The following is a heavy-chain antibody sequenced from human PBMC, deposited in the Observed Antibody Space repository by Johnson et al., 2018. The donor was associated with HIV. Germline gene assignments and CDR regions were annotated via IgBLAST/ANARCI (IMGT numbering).Heavy chain of an antibody. D-gene: IGHD1-26*01. CDR3: ARGSWSSGSYGIWYAFDI. Sequence: QVQLVESGGGLVQPGGSLRLSCAASRFTFSSYGMHWVRQAPGKGLEWAAVISYDGRDKYYADSVKGRFTISRDNSKNTLYLQMNSLRAEDTAVYYCARGSWSSGSYGIWYAFDIWGQGTKVTVSS. J-gene: IGHJ3*02. V-gene: IGHV3-30*03. CDR2: ISYDGRDK. CDR1: RFTFSSYG.